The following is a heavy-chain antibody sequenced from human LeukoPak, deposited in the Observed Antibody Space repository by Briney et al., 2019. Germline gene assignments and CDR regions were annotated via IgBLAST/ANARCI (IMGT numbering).Heavy chain of an antibody. CDR1: GGSFSGYY. D-gene: IGHD6-19*01. V-gene: IGHV4-34*01. Sequence: SETLSLTCAVYGGSFSGYYWRWIRQPPGKGLGWSGEINHSGRTNYHPSLKSRVTISVDTAKTQFSCKLRSVTAADTVVYYCARGGIAVRRTPIAAADYWGQGTLVTVSS. CDR3: ARGGIAVRRTPIAAADY. CDR2: INHSGRT. J-gene: IGHJ4*02.